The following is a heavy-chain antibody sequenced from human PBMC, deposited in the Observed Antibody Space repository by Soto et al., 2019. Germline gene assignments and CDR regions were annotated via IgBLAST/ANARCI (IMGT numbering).Heavy chain of an antibody. Sequence: GSLRLSCAASGFTFSSYSMNWVRQAPGKGLEWVSSISSSSSYIYYADSVKGRFTISRDNAKNSLYLQMNSLRAEDTAVYYCARAGVGCSGGSCYNAFDIWGQGTMVTVSS. CDR2: ISSSSSYI. D-gene: IGHD2-15*01. J-gene: IGHJ3*02. CDR3: ARAGVGCSGGSCYNAFDI. V-gene: IGHV3-21*01. CDR1: GFTFSSYS.